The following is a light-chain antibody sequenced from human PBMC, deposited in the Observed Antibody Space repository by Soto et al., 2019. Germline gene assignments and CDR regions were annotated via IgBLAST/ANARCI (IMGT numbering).Light chain of an antibody. CDR3: QQYGSSPPSWT. CDR1: QSVSSSY. V-gene: IGKV3-20*01. CDR2: VAS. Sequence: EIVLTQSPGTLSLSPGERATLSCRASQSVSSSYLAWYQQKPGQAPRLLIYVASSRATGIPDRFSGSGSGTDFTLTISILEPEDFAVYYCQQYGSSPPSWTFGQGTKVEIK. J-gene: IGKJ1*01.